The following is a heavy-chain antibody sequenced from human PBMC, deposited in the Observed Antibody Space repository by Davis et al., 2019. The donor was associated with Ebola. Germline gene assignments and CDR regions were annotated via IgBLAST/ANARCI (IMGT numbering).Heavy chain of an antibody. CDR2: ISSSSSTI. CDR1: GFTFSSYS. CDR3: ARDPNGDYVGAFDI. Sequence: PGGSLRLSCAASGFTFSSYSMNWVRQAPGKGLEWVSYISSSSSTIYYADSVKGRFTISRDNAKNSLYLQMNGLRDEDTAVYYCARDPNGDYVGAFDIWGQGARVTVS. J-gene: IGHJ3*02. V-gene: IGHV3-48*02. D-gene: IGHD4-17*01.